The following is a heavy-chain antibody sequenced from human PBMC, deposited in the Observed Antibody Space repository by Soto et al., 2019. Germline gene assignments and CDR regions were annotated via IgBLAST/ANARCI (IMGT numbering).Heavy chain of an antibody. CDR3: ARVVGAPNWFDP. J-gene: IGHJ5*02. CDR2: SRNKANSYTT. D-gene: IGHD1-26*01. V-gene: IGHV3-72*01. CDR1: GFTFSDHQ. Sequence: EVQLVESGGGLVQPGGSLRLSCAASGFTFSDHQMDWVRQAPGKGLEWVGRSRNKANSYTTEYAASVKGRFTISRDDSKNSLYLQMNSLKIEDPAVYYCARVVGAPNWFDPWGQGTLVTVSS.